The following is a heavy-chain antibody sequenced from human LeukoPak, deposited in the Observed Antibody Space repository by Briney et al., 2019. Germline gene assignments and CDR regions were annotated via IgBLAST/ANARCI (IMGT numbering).Heavy chain of an antibody. CDR3: ARDQDRSTESYGMDV. J-gene: IGHJ6*02. CDR2: TSSSGGST. Sequence: GGSLRLSCAASGFTFTNYAMSWVRQAPGKGLEWVSSTSSSGGSTYYADSVKGRFTISRDKTKNSLYLQMNDLRDEDTAVYFCARDQDRSTESYGMDVWGQGTTVTVSS. V-gene: IGHV3-23*01. D-gene: IGHD2/OR15-2a*01. CDR1: GFTFTNYA.